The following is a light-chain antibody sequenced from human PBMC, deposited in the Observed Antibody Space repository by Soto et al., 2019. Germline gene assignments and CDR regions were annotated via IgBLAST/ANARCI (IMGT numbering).Light chain of an antibody. CDR2: DVN. CDR3: TSWTTSTTMI. CDR1: SSDIGAYNY. J-gene: IGLJ2*01. Sequence: QSALTQPASVSGSPGQSITISCTGTSSDIGAYNYVSWYQQHPGKAPKLMIYDVNIRPSGVSNRFSVSKSGNTASLTISGLQAEDEADYYCTSWTTSTTMIFGVGTKLTVL. V-gene: IGLV2-14*03.